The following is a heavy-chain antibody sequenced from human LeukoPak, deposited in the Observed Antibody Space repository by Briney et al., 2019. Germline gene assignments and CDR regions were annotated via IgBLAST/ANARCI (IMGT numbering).Heavy chain of an antibody. CDR2: IDHSGST. CDR3: ARGSALAQAVMFDY. V-gene: IGHV4-38-2*02. Sequence: SETLSLTCTVSGYSISSGYYWGWIRQPPGKGLEWTGSIDHSGSTYYNPSLKSRITISVDTSRNQFPLKLSSVTAADTAVYYCARGSALAQAVMFDYWGQGTLVTVSS. D-gene: IGHD6-19*01. J-gene: IGHJ4*02. CDR1: GYSISSGYY.